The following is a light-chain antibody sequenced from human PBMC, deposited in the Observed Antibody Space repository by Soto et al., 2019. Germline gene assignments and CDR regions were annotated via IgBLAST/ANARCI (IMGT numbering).Light chain of an antibody. V-gene: IGLV2-14*01. CDR2: DVS. J-gene: IGLJ1*01. Sequence: QSALTQPASVSGSPGQSITISCTGTSSDVGGYNYVSWYQQHPGKAPKLMIYDVSNGPSGVSNRFSGSKSGNTASLTISGLQAEDEADYYCSSYTSSSTPYVFGTGTKLTVL. CDR3: SSYTSSSTPYV. CDR1: SSDVGGYNY.